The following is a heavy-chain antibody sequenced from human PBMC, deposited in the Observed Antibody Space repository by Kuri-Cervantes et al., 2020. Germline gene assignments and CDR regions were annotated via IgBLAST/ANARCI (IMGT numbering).Heavy chain of an antibody. Sequence: SGPTLVKPPQTLTLTCTFSGFSLSTSGVGVGWIRQPPGKALEWLALIYWDDDKRYSPSLKSRLTITKDTSKNQVVLTMTNMDPSDTATYYCAHRRFYDGVWNGGVFNHWGQGILVTVSS. J-gene: IGHJ4*02. V-gene: IGHV2-5*02. CDR2: IYWDDDK. CDR3: AHRRFYDGVWNGGVFNH. D-gene: IGHD1-1*01. CDR1: GFSLSTSGVG.